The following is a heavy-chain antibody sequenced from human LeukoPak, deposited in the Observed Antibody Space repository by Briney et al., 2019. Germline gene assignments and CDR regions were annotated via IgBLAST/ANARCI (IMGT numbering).Heavy chain of an antibody. CDR2: ISSSSSYI. Sequence: GGSLRLSRAASRFTFSSCSMSWVRQAPGKGLEWVSSISSSSSYIYYADSVKGRFTISRDNAKNSLYLQMNSLRAEDTAVYYCARTYYYDSSGYYPDCANFDYWGQGTLVTVSS. CDR3: ARTYYYDSSGYYPDCANFDY. D-gene: IGHD3-22*01. V-gene: IGHV3-21*01. J-gene: IGHJ4*02. CDR1: RFTFSSCS.